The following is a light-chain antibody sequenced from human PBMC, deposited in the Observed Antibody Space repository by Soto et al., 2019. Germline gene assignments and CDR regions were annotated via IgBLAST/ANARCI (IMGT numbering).Light chain of an antibody. CDR2: GNS. Sequence: QAVVTQPPSVSGAPGQRVTISCTGSSSNIGAGYDVHWYQQLPGTAPKLLIYGNSNRPSGGPDRFSGSKSGTSASLAITGLQAEDEADYYCQSYDSSLSGSEVFGGGTKLTVL. CDR3: QSYDSSLSGSEV. J-gene: IGLJ3*02. V-gene: IGLV1-40*01. CDR1: SSNIGAGYD.